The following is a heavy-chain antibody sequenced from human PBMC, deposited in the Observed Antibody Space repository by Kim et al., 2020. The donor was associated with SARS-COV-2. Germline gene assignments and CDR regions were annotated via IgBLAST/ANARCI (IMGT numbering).Heavy chain of an antibody. D-gene: IGHD6-19*01. Sequence: PSPKSRVTISVDKSKTQFSLKLSSVTAADTAVYYCARYSSGWYGDWYFDLWGRGTLVTVSS. CDR3: ARYSSGWYGDWYFDL. J-gene: IGHJ2*01. V-gene: IGHV4-4*02.